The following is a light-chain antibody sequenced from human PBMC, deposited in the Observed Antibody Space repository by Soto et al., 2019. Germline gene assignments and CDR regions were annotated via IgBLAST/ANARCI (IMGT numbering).Light chain of an antibody. CDR3: SSYTGSSTFV. CDR2: DVN. V-gene: IGLV2-14*01. Sequence: QSVLTQPASVSGSLGQLITISCTGTSSDVGGYDYVSWYQQLPGKAPKLLIYDVNNRPSGVSHRFSGSKSGNTASLTISGLQAEDEADYYCSSYTGSSTFVFGTGTKVTVL. J-gene: IGLJ1*01. CDR1: SSDVGGYDY.